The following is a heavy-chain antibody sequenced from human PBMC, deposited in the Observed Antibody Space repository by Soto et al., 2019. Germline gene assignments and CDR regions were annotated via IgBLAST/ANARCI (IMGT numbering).Heavy chain of an antibody. D-gene: IGHD5-12*01. J-gene: IGHJ3*02. CDR2: ISYDGSNK. V-gene: IGHV3-30*18. Sequence: QVPRVESGGGVVQPGRSLRLSCAASGFTFSSYGMHWVRQAPGKGLEGVAVISYDGSNKYYADSVKGRLTISRDNSNNTLYLQMNSLRGEDTAVYYCAKDNGSGCDWLRVGDASDIWGQGTMVTVSS. CDR3: AKDNGSGCDWLRVGDASDI. CDR1: GFTFSSYG.